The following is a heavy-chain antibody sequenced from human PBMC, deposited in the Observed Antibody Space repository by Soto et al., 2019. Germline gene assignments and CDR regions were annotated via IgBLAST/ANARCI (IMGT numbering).Heavy chain of an antibody. CDR3: AADCSSTSCYPQNWFDP. V-gene: IGHV3-48*01. Sequence: PGGSLRLSCAASGFTFSSYSMNWVRQAPGKGLEWVSYISSSSSTIYYADSVKGRFTISRDNAKNSLYLQMNSLRAEDTAVYYCAADCSSTSCYPQNWFDPWGQGT. CDR1: GFTFSSYS. D-gene: IGHD2-2*01. J-gene: IGHJ5*02. CDR2: ISSSSSTI.